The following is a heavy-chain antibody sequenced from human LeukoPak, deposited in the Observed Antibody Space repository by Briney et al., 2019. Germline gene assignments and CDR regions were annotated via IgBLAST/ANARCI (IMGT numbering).Heavy chain of an antibody. J-gene: IGHJ5*02. CDR1: GGSISSYY. CDR3: ARHSSGWYFWFDP. Sequence: SETLSLTCTVSGGSISSYYWSWIRQPPGKGLEWIGYNYYSGSTNYNPSLKSRVTISVDTSKNQFSLKLSSVTAADTAVYYCARHSSGWYFWFDPWGQGTLVTVSS. D-gene: IGHD6-19*01. CDR2: NYYSGST. V-gene: IGHV4-59*08.